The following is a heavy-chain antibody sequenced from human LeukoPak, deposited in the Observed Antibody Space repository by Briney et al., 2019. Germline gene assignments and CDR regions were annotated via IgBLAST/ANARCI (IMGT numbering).Heavy chain of an antibody. CDR2: IYYTGST. J-gene: IGHJ4*02. Sequence: SQTLSITCTISGSSIPSVSHYWGWIRHPPRKPLEWLRDIYYTGSTYYSPSLRSRVTMSVHTSENQFSLRLNSVTAVDTAVYYCARRWGNIVGVTYEYWGQGTLVTVSS. CDR1: GSSIPSVSHY. D-gene: IGHD3-16*01. CDR3: ARRWGNIVGVTYEY. V-gene: IGHV4-39*01.